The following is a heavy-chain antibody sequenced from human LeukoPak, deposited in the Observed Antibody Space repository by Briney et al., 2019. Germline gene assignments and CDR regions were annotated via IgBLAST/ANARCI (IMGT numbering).Heavy chain of an antibody. CDR2: ISPSGGIT. Sequence: GGSLRLSCAASGFTFSSYWMSWVRQAPGKGLEWVSGISPSGGITYYTDSVKGRFTISRDNSKNTQSLQMNSLRAEDTAVYYCAKDDDWGRYKHWGQGTLVTVSS. CDR1: GFTFSSYW. D-gene: IGHD3-16*01. CDR3: AKDDDWGRYKH. V-gene: IGHV3-23*01. J-gene: IGHJ1*01.